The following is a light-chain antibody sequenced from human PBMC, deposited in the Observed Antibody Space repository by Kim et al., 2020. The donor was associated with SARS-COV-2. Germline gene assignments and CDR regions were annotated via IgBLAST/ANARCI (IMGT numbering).Light chain of an antibody. CDR1: QSISSW. V-gene: IGKV1-5*03. Sequence: DIQMAQSPSTLSASVGDRVTITCRASQSISSWLAWYQQKPGKAPKVLIYQASGLESGVPSRFSGSGSGTEFTLTISSLQPDDFATYYCQQYQSYPYTFGQGTKLEI. J-gene: IGKJ2*01. CDR3: QQYQSYPYT. CDR2: QAS.